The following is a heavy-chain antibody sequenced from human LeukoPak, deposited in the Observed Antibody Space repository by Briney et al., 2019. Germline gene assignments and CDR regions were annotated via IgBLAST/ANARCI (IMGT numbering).Heavy chain of an antibody. CDR1: GFTFTTYT. Sequence: GGSLRPSCAAAGFTFTTYTMNWVRQPPGKGLEWISYIRTSGGVVSYTDSVKGRFTISTDSAKNSLYLQMNSLRDDDTAVYYCVRDQFYAFDIWGQGTMVTVSS. CDR2: IRTSGGVV. J-gene: IGHJ3*02. CDR3: VRDQFYAFDI. V-gene: IGHV3-48*02.